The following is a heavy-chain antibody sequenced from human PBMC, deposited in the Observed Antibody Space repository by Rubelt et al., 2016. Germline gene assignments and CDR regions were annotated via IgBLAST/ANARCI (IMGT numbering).Heavy chain of an antibody. CDR3: AKVKWVS. J-gene: IGHJ4*02. CDR1: GFTFSSSG. CDR2: ISGSGSST. D-gene: IGHD2-8*01. V-gene: IGHV3-NL1*01. Sequence: QVQLVESGGGVVQPGRSLRLSCAASGFTFSSSGMHWVRQAPGKGLEWVAVISGSGSSTDYADSVKGRFTISRDNSKNTLYLQMNSLGDEDTAVYYCAKVKWVSWGQGTLVTVSS.